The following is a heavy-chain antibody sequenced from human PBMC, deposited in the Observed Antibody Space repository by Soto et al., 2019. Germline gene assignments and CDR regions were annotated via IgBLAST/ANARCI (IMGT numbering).Heavy chain of an antibody. V-gene: IGHV3-23*01. Sequence: GGSLRLSCAASGFTFSSYAMIWVRQAPGKGLEWVSAISGVGGSTYYADSVKGRFTISRDNSKNTLYLQMNSLRAEDTAVYYCAKGGTTTVTTAWGQGTLVTVSS. D-gene: IGHD4-4*01. CDR1: GFTFSSYA. J-gene: IGHJ4*02. CDR3: AKGGTTTVTTA. CDR2: ISGVGGST.